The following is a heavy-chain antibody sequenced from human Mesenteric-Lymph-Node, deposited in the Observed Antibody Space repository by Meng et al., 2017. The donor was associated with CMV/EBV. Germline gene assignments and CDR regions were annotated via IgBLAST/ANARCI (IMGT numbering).Heavy chain of an antibody. CDR2: ISSSSSTI. Sequence: GESLKISCAASGFTFSSYSMNWVRQAPGKGLEWVSYISSSSSTIYYVDSVKGRFTISRDNAKNSLYLQMNSLRAEDTAVYYCARDYDYYDSSGYPYWGQGTLVTVSS. V-gene: IGHV3-48*04. J-gene: IGHJ4*02. CDR1: GFTFSSYS. CDR3: ARDYDYYDSSGYPY. D-gene: IGHD3-22*01.